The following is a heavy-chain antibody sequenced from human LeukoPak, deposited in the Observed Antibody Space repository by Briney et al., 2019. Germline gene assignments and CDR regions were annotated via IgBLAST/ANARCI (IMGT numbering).Heavy chain of an antibody. CDR1: GGSISSSSYY. V-gene: IGHV4-39*07. CDR3: ARGPYGGDNWFDP. Sequence: KPSETLSLTCTVSGGSISSSSYYWGWIRQPPGKGLEWIGSIYYSGSTYYNPSLKSRVTISVDTSKNQFSLKLSSVTAAGTAVYYCARGPYGGDNWFDPWGQGTLVTVSS. J-gene: IGHJ5*02. D-gene: IGHD4-23*01. CDR2: IYYSGST.